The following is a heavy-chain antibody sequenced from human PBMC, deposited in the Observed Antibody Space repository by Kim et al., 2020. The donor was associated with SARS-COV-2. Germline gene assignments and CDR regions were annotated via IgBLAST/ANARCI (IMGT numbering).Heavy chain of an antibody. V-gene: IGHV3-53*01. Sequence: GGSLRLSCAASGFTVSSNYMSWVRQAPGKGLEWVSVIYSGGSTYYADSVKGRFTISRDNSKNTLYLQMNSLRAEDTAVYYCASNRAVGTMVREYWGQGTLVTVSS. CDR3: ASNRAVGTMVREY. J-gene: IGHJ4*02. CDR2: IYSGGST. CDR1: GFTVSSNY. D-gene: IGHD3-10*01.